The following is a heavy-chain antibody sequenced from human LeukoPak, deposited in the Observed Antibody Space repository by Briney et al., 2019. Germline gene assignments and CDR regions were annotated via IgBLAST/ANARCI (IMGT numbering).Heavy chain of an antibody. Sequence: SETLSLTCTVSGGSISSYYWSWIRQPPGKGLEWIGSIYHSGSTYYNPSLKSRVTISVDTSKNQFSLKLSSVTAADTAVYYCARDLSELLPPLSWFDPWGQGTLVTVSS. D-gene: IGHD2-15*01. CDR1: GGSISSYY. CDR3: ARDLSELLPPLSWFDP. V-gene: IGHV4-38-2*02. CDR2: IYHSGST. J-gene: IGHJ5*02.